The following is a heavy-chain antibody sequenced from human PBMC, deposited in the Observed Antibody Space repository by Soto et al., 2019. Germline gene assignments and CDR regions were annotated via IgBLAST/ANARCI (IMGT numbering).Heavy chain of an antibody. CDR2: INSDGSST. V-gene: IGHV3-74*01. CDR3: ASVRVVEAATNFDS. J-gene: IGHJ4*02. Sequence: PGGSLRLSCAASGFTFTNYWMHWVRQAPGKGLAWVSRINSDGSSTNYADSVKGRFTISRDNAKNTLYLQMNSLRAEDTAVYYCASVRVVEAATNFDSWGQGTLVTVSS. CDR1: GFTFTNYW. D-gene: IGHD2-15*01.